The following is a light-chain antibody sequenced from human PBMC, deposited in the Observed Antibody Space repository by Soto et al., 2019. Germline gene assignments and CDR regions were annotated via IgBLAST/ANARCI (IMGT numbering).Light chain of an antibody. Sequence: DIQMTQSPSSLSASVGARVSITCQASQDIRTSLSWFQQKPGRAPKLLIYGASYLETGVPSRFRGSRSGTDFSFTISSLQPEDIAPYYCKQYDNLPPLTFGPGTKVDIK. CDR1: QDIRTS. CDR2: GAS. CDR3: KQYDNLPPLT. J-gene: IGKJ3*01. V-gene: IGKV1-33*01.